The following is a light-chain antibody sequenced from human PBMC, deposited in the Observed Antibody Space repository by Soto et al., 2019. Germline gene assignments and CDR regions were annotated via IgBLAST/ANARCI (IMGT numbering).Light chain of an antibody. CDR1: SNDIGGYNY. Sequence: QSVLTQPASVSGSPGQSITIPCTGTSNDIGGYNYVSWYQQFPGKAPKLIIYDVTNRPSGVSFRFSGSKSGNTASLTISGLQAEDEAGYHCSSYSRTSSRRLFGAGTKLTLL. CDR2: DVT. CDR3: SSYSRTSSRRL. J-gene: IGLJ1*01. V-gene: IGLV2-14*03.